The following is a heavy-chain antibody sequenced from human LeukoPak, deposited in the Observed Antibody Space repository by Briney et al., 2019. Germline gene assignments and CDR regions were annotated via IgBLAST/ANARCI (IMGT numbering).Heavy chain of an antibody. CDR3: AKELDIVVVVAATRDNWFDP. CDR1: GFTFNTHA. D-gene: IGHD2-15*01. Sequence: GGSLRLSCAASGFTFNTHAMTWVRQAPGKGLEWVSALSGSGGSTYYADSVKGRFTISRDNSKNTLYLQMNSLRAEDTAVYYCAKELDIVVVVAATRDNWFDPWGQGTLVTVSS. V-gene: IGHV3-23*01. CDR2: LSGSGGST. J-gene: IGHJ5*02.